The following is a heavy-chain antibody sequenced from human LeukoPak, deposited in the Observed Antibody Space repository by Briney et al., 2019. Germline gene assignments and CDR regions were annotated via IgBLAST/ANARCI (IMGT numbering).Heavy chain of an antibody. V-gene: IGHV4-4*02. J-gene: IGHJ2*01. Sequence: SGTLSLTCVVSGGSISSSNWWSWVRQPPEKGLEWIGEISHDGSTSYNPSLKSRVTISVDKSNNHFSLKLTSVTAADTAMYYCARGDNYVFDVWGRGTLVSVSS. CDR2: ISHDGST. CDR3: ARGDNYVFDV. CDR1: GGSISSSNW. D-gene: IGHD5-24*01.